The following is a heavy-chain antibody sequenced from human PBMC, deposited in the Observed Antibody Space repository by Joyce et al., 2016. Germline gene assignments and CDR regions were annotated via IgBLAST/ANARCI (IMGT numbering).Heavy chain of an antibody. D-gene: IGHD6-13*01. CDR2: INNTTGNP. CDR1: GYTFTSYG. Sequence: QVQLVQSGSELKKPGASVKVSCKASGYTFTSYGMNWVRQAPGQGLEWMGWINNTTGNPTYAQGLTGRFGFSLDTSVGTAYLQISSLKAEDTAVYYCARADSSSWYPTPLNYYYYYMDVWGRGTTVTVSS. CDR3: ARADSSSWYPTPLNYYYYYMDV. J-gene: IGHJ6*03. V-gene: IGHV7-4-1*02.